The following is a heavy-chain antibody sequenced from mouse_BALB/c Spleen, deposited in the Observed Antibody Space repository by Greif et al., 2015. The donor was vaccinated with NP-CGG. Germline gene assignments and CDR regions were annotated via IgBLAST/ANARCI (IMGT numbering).Heavy chain of an antibody. CDR2: INPSNGGT. CDR1: GYTFTSYY. D-gene: IGHD4-1*01. CDR3: TRDWDDAMDY. V-gene: IGHV1S81*02. Sequence: QVQLQQSGAELVKPGASVKLSCKASGYTFTSYYMYWVKQRPGQGLEWIGEINPSNGGTNFNEKFKSKATLTVDKSSSTAYIQLSSLTSEDSAVYYCTRDWDDAMDYWGQGTSVTVSS. J-gene: IGHJ4*01.